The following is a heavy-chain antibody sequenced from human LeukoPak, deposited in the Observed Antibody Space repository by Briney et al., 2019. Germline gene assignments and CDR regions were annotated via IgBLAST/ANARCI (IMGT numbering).Heavy chain of an antibody. CDR1: GFTFSSYA. CDR3: ARERKYLTTGYCSSTSCLDAFDI. D-gene: IGHD2-2*01. Sequence: GSLRLSCAASGFTFSSYAMSWVRQAPGKGLEWIGYIYYSGSTNYNPSLKSRVTMSVDTSKNQFSLKLSSVTAADTAVYYCARERKYLTTGYCSSTSCLDAFDIWGQGTMVTVSS. V-gene: IGHV4-59*12. CDR2: IYYSGST. J-gene: IGHJ3*02.